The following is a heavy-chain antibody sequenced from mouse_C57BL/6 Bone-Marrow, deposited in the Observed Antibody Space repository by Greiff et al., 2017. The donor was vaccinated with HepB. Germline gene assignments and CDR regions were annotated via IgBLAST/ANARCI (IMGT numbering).Heavy chain of an antibody. CDR2: IYPGDGDT. Sequence: QVQLKESGPELVKPGASVKISCKASGYAFSSSWMNWVKQRPGKGLEWIGRIYPGDGDTNYNGKFKGKATLTADKSSSTAYMQLSSLTSEDSAVYFCARVYDGYYFYAMDYWGQGTSVTVSS. J-gene: IGHJ4*01. D-gene: IGHD2-3*01. CDR3: ARVYDGYYFYAMDY. V-gene: IGHV1-82*01. CDR1: GYAFSSSW.